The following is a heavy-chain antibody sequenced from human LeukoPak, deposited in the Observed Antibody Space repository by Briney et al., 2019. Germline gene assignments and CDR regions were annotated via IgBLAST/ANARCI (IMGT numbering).Heavy chain of an antibody. CDR2: INPNSGGT. V-gene: IGHV1-2*02. CDR1: GYTFTGYY. CDR3: ARDKIVVVPAASYYYMDV. D-gene: IGHD2-2*01. Sequence: ASVKVSCKASGYTFTGYYMHWVRQAPGQGLEWMGWINPNSGGTNYAQKFQGRVTMTRDTSISTAYMELSRLRSDDTAVYYCARDKIVVVPAASYYYMDVWGKGTTVTVSS. J-gene: IGHJ6*03.